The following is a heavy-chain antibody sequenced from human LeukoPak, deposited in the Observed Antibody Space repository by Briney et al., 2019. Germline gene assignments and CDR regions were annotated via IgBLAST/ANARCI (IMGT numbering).Heavy chain of an antibody. CDR2: IVVGSGNT. J-gene: IGHJ5*02. Sequence: SVKVSCKASGFTFTSSAMQWVRQARGQRLEWIEWIVVGSGNTNYAQKFQERVTITRDMSTSTAYMELSSLRSEDTAVYYCAAVPYIWFGELFPFDPWGQGTLVTVSS. CDR1: GFTFTSSA. CDR3: AAVPYIWFGELFPFDP. V-gene: IGHV1-58*02. D-gene: IGHD3-10*01.